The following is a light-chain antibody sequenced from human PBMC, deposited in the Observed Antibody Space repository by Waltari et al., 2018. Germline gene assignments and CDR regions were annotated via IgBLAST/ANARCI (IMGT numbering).Light chain of an antibody. CDR1: QSVSRF. V-gene: IGKV3-20*01. Sequence: EIVLTQSPGTLSLSPGERCTLSCRASQSVSRFLAWYQQTPGQAPRHLIYGASTRATGIPDRFSGSGSGTDFSLTIRRLEPEDFAVYYCQKYDRLPATFGQGTKVEIK. CDR3: QKYDRLPAT. CDR2: GAS. J-gene: IGKJ1*01.